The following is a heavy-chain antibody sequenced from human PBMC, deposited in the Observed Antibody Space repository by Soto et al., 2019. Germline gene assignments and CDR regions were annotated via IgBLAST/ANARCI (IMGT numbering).Heavy chain of an antibody. CDR1: GFTFRTYA. V-gene: IGHV3-30-3*01. CDR3: AVGYGGSRRNWFDP. CDR2: ISYDGTYI. Sequence: ESGGGVVQPGRSLRLSCLASGFTFRTYAMHWVRQAPGKGLEWVAGISYDGTYIYYADSVKGRFSISRDNSKNTLYLQMNSLRAEDTAVHYCAVGYGGSRRNWFDPWGQGTLVTVSS. D-gene: IGHD4-17*01. J-gene: IGHJ5*02.